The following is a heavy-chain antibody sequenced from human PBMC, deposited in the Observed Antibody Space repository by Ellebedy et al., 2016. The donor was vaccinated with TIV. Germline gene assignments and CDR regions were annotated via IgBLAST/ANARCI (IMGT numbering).Heavy chain of an antibody. CDR3: ARNSRKEYYYGLDV. CDR2: INPNSGGT. D-gene: IGHD1/OR15-1a*01. J-gene: IGHJ6*02. Sequence: AASVKVSCKPSGYTFTAYYMHWVRQAPGQGLEWMGRINPNSGGTNYAHKFQGRVTMTRDTYSTTAYMELRRLISEDTAVYYCARNSRKEYYYGLDVWGQGTTVTVSS. V-gene: IGHV1-2*06. CDR1: GYTFTAYY.